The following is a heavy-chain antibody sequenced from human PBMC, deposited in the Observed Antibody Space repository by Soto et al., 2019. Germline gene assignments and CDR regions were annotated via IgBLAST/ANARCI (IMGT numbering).Heavy chain of an antibody. V-gene: IGHV4-34*01. D-gene: IGHD1-1*01. CDR2: INHSGST. CDR3: ARGVPRRGWFDP. J-gene: IGHJ5*02. Sequence: QVQLQQWGAGLLKPSETLSLTCAVYGGSFSGYYWCWIRQPPGKGLEWIGEINHSGSTNYNPSLKSRVTISVDTSKNQFSLKLSSVTAADTAVYYCARGVPRRGWFDPGGQGTLVTVSS. CDR1: GGSFSGYY.